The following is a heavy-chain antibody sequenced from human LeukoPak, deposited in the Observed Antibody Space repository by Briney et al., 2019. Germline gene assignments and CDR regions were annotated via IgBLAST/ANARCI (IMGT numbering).Heavy chain of an antibody. CDR2: IYYSGST. J-gene: IGHJ4*02. V-gene: IGHV4-39*01. Sequence: SETLSLTCTVSGGSISSSSYYWGWIRQPPGKGLEWIGSIYYSGSTYYNPSPKSRVTISVDTSKNQFSLKLSSVTAADTAVYYCAWIGYCSSTSCLFDYWDQGTLVTVSS. CDR3: AWIGYCSSTSCLFDY. CDR1: GGSISSSSYY. D-gene: IGHD2-2*01.